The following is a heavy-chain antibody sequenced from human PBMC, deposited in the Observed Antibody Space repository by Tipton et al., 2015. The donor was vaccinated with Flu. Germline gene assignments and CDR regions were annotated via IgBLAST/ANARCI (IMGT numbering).Heavy chain of an antibody. Sequence: SLRLSCAASGFTFDYYEMNWVRQAPGKGLEWVSYISSSANTIYYADSVKGRFTISRDNAKNSLYLQMNSLRAEDTAVYYCARDHPEYVGNPQGYFDLWGRGALVAVSS. CDR1: GFTFDYYE. CDR3: ARDHPEYVGNPQGYFDL. D-gene: IGHD2/OR15-2a*01. CDR2: ISSSANTI. J-gene: IGHJ2*01. V-gene: IGHV3-48*03.